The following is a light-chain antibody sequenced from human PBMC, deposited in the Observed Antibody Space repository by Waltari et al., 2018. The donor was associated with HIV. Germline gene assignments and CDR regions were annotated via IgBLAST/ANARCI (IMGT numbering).Light chain of an antibody. V-gene: IGKV1-39*01. CDR3: QQTYSAPFT. CDR2: AAF. Sequence: DIQMTQSPSSLSASVGDRVTITCRASQRIGSYLNWYQQKPGKAPKVLIFAAFSLQSGVPSRFSGRGSGTDFTLTISSLQPEDFATYHCQQTYSAPFTFGPGTKVDIK. CDR1: QRIGSY. J-gene: IGKJ3*01.